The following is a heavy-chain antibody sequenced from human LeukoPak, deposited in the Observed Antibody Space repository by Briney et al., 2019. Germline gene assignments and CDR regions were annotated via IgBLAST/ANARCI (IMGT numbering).Heavy chain of an antibody. V-gene: IGHV4-31*03. CDR1: GGSISSGGYY. Sequence: SQTLSLTCTVSGGSISSGGYYWSWIRQHPGKGLEWIGYIYYSGSTYYNPSLKSRVTISVDTSKNQFSLKLSSVTAADTAVYYCARESLWDGYYDSSGEPPQWFDPWGQGTLVTVSS. CDR2: IYYSGST. CDR3: ARESLWDGYYDSSGEPPQWFDP. D-gene: IGHD3-22*01. J-gene: IGHJ5*02.